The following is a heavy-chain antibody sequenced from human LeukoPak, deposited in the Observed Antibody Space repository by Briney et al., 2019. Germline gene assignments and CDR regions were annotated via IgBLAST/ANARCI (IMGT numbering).Heavy chain of an antibody. J-gene: IGHJ6*02. V-gene: IGHV1-69*04. CDR1: GGTFSSYA. D-gene: IGHD6-25*01. Sequence: ASVKVSCKASGGTFSSYAIRWVRQAPGQGLEWMGRIIPFLGIANYAQKFQGRVTITADKSTSTAYMELSSLRSEDTAVYYCARVQDSGASLFSSYYGMDVWGQGTTVTVSS. CDR2: IIPFLGIA. CDR3: ARVQDSGASLFSSYYGMDV.